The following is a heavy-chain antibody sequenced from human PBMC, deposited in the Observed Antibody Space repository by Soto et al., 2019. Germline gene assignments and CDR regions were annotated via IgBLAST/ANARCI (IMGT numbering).Heavy chain of an antibody. Sequence: GASVKVSCKASGYTFTGYYMHWVRQATGQGLEWMGWMNPNSGNTGYAQKFQGRVTMTRNTSISTAYMELSSLRSEDTAVYYCASFNRGYDYVWGSYRYPNHEGFDPWGQGTLVTVSS. CDR3: ASFNRGYDYVWGSYRYPNHEGFDP. J-gene: IGHJ5*02. CDR1: GYTFTGYY. V-gene: IGHV1-8*02. D-gene: IGHD3-16*02. CDR2: MNPNSGNT.